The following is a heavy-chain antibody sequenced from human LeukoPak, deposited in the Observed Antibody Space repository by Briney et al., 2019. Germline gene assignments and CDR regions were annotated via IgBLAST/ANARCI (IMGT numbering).Heavy chain of an antibody. Sequence: ASVKVSCKASGYTFTGYYIHWVRQAPGQGLEWMGWINPDSGDTNYAQKFQGRVTMTRDTSISTAYMELSRLRSDDTAVYYCATGPPAASDFNWFDPWGQGTLVTVSS. D-gene: IGHD2-2*01. CDR2: INPDSGDT. V-gene: IGHV1-2*02. J-gene: IGHJ5*02. CDR3: ATGPPAASDFNWFDP. CDR1: GYTFTGYY.